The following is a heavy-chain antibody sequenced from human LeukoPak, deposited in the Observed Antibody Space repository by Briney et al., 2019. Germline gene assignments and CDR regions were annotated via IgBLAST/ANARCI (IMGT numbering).Heavy chain of an antibody. V-gene: IGHV4-61*02. J-gene: IGHJ4*02. CDR1: GDSIGRGSYY. CDR2: IFNTGST. CDR3: ARGPPPDFDY. Sequence: PSETLSPTCAVSGDSIGRGSYYWGWIRQPAGKAPEWIGRIFNTGSTSYNPSLKSRVTISVDTSKNQFSLNLRSVTAADTAVYYCARGPPPDFDYWGRGTLVTVSS.